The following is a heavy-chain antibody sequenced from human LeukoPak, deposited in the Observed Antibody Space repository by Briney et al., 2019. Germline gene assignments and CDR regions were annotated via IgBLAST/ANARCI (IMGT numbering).Heavy chain of an antibody. V-gene: IGHV3-7*01. CDR3: ARDFSGALWFGEP. CDR2: IKENGGEK. CDR1: GFTFSSYW. J-gene: IGHJ4*02. Sequence: GGSLRLSCAASGFTFSSYWMGWVRQAPGKGLEWVAHIKENGGEKYYVDSLKGRSTISRDNAKSSLYLQMNSLRVEDTAVYYCARDFSGALWFGEPRGQGTLVTVSS. D-gene: IGHD3-10*01.